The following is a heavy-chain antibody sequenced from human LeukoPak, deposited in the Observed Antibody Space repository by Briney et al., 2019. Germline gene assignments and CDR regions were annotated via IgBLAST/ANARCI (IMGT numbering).Heavy chain of an antibody. CDR1: GFTFSSYS. J-gene: IGHJ4*02. Sequence: GGSLRLFCAASGFTFSSYSMNWVRQAPGKGLEWVSSISSGNSYIYYADPVKGRFTISRDNAKNSLYLQMNSLRAEDTAVYYCATVGGPYASGWLDYWGQGTLVTVSS. V-gene: IGHV3-21*01. CDR3: ATVGGPYASGWLDY. CDR2: ISSGNSYI. D-gene: IGHD6-19*01.